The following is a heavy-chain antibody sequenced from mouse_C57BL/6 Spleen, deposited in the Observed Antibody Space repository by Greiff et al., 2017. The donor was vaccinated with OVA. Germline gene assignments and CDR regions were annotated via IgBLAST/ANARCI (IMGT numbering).Heavy chain of an antibody. D-gene: IGHD1-1*01. V-gene: IGHV1-82*01. Sequence: QVQLQQPGAELVKPGASVKLSCKASGYTFTSYWMHWVKQRPGKGLEWIGRIYPGDGDTNYNGKFKGKATLTADKSSSTAYMQLSSLTSEDSAVYFCARGGSSRRFAYWGQGTLVTVSA. J-gene: IGHJ3*01. CDR3: ARGGSSRRFAY. CDR1: GYTFTSYW. CDR2: IYPGDGDT.